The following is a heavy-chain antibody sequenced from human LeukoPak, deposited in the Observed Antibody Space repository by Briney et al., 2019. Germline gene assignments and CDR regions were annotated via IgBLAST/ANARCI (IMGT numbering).Heavy chain of an antibody. Sequence: GGTLRLSCAASGFTFSSYGMTWVRQAPGKGLEWVSAISGSGGSTYDADSVKGRFTISRDNSKNTLYLQMNSLRADDTAVYYCAKGPYSSVWSSYYFHNWGQGTLDTVSS. CDR2: ISGSGGST. CDR3: AKGPYSSVWSSYYFHN. V-gene: IGHV3-23*01. CDR1: GFTFSSYG. D-gene: IGHD6-19*01. J-gene: IGHJ4*02.